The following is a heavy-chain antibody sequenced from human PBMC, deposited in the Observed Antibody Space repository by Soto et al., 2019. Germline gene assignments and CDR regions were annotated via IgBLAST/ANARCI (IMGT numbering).Heavy chain of an antibody. CDR2: IYYSGST. Sequence: PXETLSLTPTVSGSDISSARYYWSWIRQHPGKGLEWIGYIYYSGSTYYNPSLKSRVTISVDTSKNQFSLKLSSVTAADRAVYYCARDVEGEYGALDSWGQGTLVTVSS. CDR3: ARDVEGEYGALDS. CDR1: GSDISSARYY. J-gene: IGHJ5*01. V-gene: IGHV4-31*03. D-gene: IGHD4-17*01.